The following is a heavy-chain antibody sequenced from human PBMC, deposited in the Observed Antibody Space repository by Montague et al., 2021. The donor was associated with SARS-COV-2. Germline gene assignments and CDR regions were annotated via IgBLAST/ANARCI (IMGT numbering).Heavy chain of an antibody. CDR1: GKSFSGYY. J-gene: IGHJ4*02. V-gene: IGHV4-34*01. CDR2: INHSGST. Sequence: SETLSLTCAVYGKSFSGYYWSWIRQPPGKGLEWIGEINHSGSTNYNPSLKSRVTISVDTSKNKFSLKLSSVTAADTAVYYCARGSSFVTIFGVVITDPLFDYWGQGTLVTVSS. CDR3: ARGSSFVTIFGVVITDPLFDY. D-gene: IGHD3-3*01.